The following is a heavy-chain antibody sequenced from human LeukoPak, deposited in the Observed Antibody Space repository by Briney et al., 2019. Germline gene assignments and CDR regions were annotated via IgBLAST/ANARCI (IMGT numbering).Heavy chain of an antibody. CDR3: ARESWGPVGP. D-gene: IGHD3-16*01. J-gene: IGHJ5*02. CDR1: GFTVSNNH. Sequence: GGSLRLSCAASGFTVSNNHMSWVRQAPGKGLEWVSLTYTGTSAYYADSVKGRFTISRDNSKNTLNLQMNSLRVEDTAVYYCARESWGPVGPWGQGTLVTVSS. V-gene: IGHV3-66*02. CDR2: TYTGTSA.